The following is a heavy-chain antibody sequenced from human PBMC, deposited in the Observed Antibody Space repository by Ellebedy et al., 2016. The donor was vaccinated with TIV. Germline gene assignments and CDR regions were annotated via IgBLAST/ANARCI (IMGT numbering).Heavy chain of an antibody. Sequence: GGSLRLSCAASGFDFSSYGMHWVRQAPGKGLEWVAVISYDGSNKYYADSVKGRFTISRDNSKNTLYLQMNSLRAEDTAVYYCATWSYYYGMDVWGQGTTVTVSS. D-gene: IGHD3-3*01. V-gene: IGHV3-30*03. CDR3: ATWSYYYGMDV. CDR2: ISYDGSNK. J-gene: IGHJ6*02. CDR1: GFDFSSYG.